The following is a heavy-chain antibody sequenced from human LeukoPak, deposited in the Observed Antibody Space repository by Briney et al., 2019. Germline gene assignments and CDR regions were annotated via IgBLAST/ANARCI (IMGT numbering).Heavy chain of an antibody. V-gene: IGHV4-59*01. Sequence: SETLSLTCTVSGGSISIYYWSWIRQPPGKGLEWIGYIYYSGSTNYNPSLKSRVTISVDTSKNQFSLKLSSVTAADTAVYYCARGGSSAIDPWGQGTLVTVSS. CDR1: GGSISIYY. CDR3: ARGGSSAIDP. D-gene: IGHD1-26*01. J-gene: IGHJ5*02. CDR2: IYYSGST.